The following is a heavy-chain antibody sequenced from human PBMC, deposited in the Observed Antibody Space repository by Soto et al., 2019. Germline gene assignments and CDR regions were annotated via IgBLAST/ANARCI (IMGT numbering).Heavy chain of an antibody. D-gene: IGHD2-2*01. V-gene: IGHV3-53*01. CDR2: IYSGGST. J-gene: IGHJ4*02. Sequence: GGSLRLSCAASGFTFSRYSMNWVRQAPGKGLEWVSVIYSGGSTYYADAVMGRFTISRDNSNNTLYLQMNSLRAEDTAVYYCASSSQYSTSWFDFDYWGQGTLVTVSS. CDR3: ASSSQYSTSWFDFDY. CDR1: GFTFSRYS.